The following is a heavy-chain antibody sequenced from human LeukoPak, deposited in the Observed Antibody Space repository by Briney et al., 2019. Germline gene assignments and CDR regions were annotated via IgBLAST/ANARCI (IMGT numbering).Heavy chain of an antibody. CDR2: IYYSGST. CDR3: ARHAYCGGDCKESLPEYFQH. CDR1: GGSISSSCYY. Sequence: SETLSLTCTVSGGSISSSCYYWGWIRQPPGKGWEWTGSIYYSGSTYYNPSLKSRVTISVDTSTNQYSLKLSSVTAGDTAVYYCARHAYCGGDCKESLPEYFQHWGQGTLVTVSS. D-gene: IGHD2-21*02. V-gene: IGHV4-39*01. J-gene: IGHJ1*01.